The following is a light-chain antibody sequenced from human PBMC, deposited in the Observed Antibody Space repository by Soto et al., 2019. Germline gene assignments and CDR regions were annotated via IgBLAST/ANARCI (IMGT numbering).Light chain of an antibody. V-gene: IGKV2D-29*02. J-gene: IGKJ5*01. CDR2: EVS. CDR1: QSLLHITGETF. Sequence: DVVMTQSPFSLPVTLGQPSSISCKSSQSLLHITGETFLFWYLQKPGQSPQLLIYEVSTRVSGVPDRFSGSGSGTDFTLEISRVETDDVGIYYCMQSTQLPPTFGQGTLLEIK. CDR3: MQSTQLPPT.